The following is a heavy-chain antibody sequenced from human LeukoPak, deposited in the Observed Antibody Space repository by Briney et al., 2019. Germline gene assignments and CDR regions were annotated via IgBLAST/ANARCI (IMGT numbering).Heavy chain of an antibody. J-gene: IGHJ3*02. CDR3: AKDLATVTTYDAFDI. Sequence: SETLSLTCTVSGYSIRIGYHWGWIRQPPGKGLEWIGSIYRSGSTYYNPSLKSRVTISLDTSKNQFSLKLRSVTATDTAVYYCAKDLATVTTYDAFDIWGQGTMVTVSS. D-gene: IGHD4-17*01. CDR1: GYSIRIGYH. CDR2: IYRSGST. V-gene: IGHV4-38-2*02.